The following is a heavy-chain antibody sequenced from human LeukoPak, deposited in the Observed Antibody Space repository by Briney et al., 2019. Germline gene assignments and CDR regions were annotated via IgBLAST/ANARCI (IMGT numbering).Heavy chain of an antibody. CDR3: AKEGGGSCYSCFDY. CDR1: GFTFNNYA. CDR2: ISWNSGNI. Sequence: GGSLRLSCAASGFTFNNYAMHWVRQAPGKGLEWVSGISWNSGNIDYADSVKGRFTISRDNAKNSLYLQMNSLRAEDTALYYCAKEGGGSCYSCFDYWGQGILVTVFS. D-gene: IGHD2-15*01. V-gene: IGHV3-9*01. J-gene: IGHJ4*02.